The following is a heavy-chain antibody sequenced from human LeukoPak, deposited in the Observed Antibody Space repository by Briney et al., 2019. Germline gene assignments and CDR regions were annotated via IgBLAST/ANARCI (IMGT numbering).Heavy chain of an antibody. J-gene: IGHJ4*02. D-gene: IGHD3-3*01. CDR1: GGSISSYY. CDR2: IYYSGST. Sequence: PSETLSLTCTVSGGSISSYYWSWIRQPPGKGLEGIGDIYYSGSTNYNPSLKSRVTISVDTSKNQFSLKLSSVTAANTAVYYCARGYDFWSGYTPLDYWGQGTLVTVSS. CDR3: ARGYDFWSGYTPLDY. V-gene: IGHV4-59*01.